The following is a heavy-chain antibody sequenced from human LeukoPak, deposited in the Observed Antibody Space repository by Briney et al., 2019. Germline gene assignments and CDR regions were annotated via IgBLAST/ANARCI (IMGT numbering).Heavy chain of an antibody. CDR1: GFTFSHYW. CDR2: INTDGSDT. D-gene: IGHD2-8*01. V-gene: IGHV3-74*01. J-gene: IGHJ4*02. CDR3: SRDRSVTNGGFDY. Sequence: GGSLRLSCAASGFTFSHYWMHWVRQAPGKGLVWVSRINTDGSDTVYADSVKGRFTISRDNAKNALYLQMNSLRAEDTAVYYCSRDRSVTNGGFDYWGQGTLVTVSS.